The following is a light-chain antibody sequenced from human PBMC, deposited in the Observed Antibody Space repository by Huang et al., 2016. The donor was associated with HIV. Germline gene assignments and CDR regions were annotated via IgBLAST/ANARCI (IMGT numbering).Light chain of an antibody. Sequence: DIQMTQSPSSLSASVGDRVTITCRASQSISSYLNWYQQKPGKAPKVLIYAASKLQSGIPSRFSGSGAGTNFTLTISSLQPEDFATYYCQQTYITPLTFGQGTKLEIK. CDR1: QSISSY. CDR2: AAS. V-gene: IGKV1-39*01. J-gene: IGKJ2*01. CDR3: QQTYITPLT.